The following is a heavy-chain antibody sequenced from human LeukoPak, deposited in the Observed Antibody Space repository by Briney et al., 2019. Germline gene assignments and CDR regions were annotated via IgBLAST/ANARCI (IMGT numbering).Heavy chain of an antibody. D-gene: IGHD3-3*01. Sequence: SGPVLVKPTETLTLTCTVSGFSLSNARMGVSWIRQPPGKALEWLAHIFSNDEKSYSTSLKSRLTISKDTSKSQVVLTMTNMDPVDTATYYCARIPDAYYAFWSGYYGFDPWGQGTLVTVTS. V-gene: IGHV2-26*01. J-gene: IGHJ5*02. CDR2: IFSNDEK. CDR1: GFSLSNARMG. CDR3: ARIPDAYYAFWSGYYGFDP.